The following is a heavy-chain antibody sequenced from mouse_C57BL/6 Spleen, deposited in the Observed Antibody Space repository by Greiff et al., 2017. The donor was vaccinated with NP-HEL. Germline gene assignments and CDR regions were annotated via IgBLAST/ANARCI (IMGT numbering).Heavy chain of an antibody. CDR1: GYTFTSYW. J-gene: IGHJ3*01. V-gene: IGHV1-61*01. CDR3: ARGLYYYGSWFAY. Sequence: QVQLQQPGAELVRPGSSVKLSCKASGYTFTSYWMDWVKQRPGQGLEWIGNIYPSDSETHYNQKFKDKATLTVDKSSSTAYMQLSSLTSEDSAVYDCARGLYYYGSWFAYWGQGTLVTVSA. CDR2: IYPSDSET. D-gene: IGHD1-1*01.